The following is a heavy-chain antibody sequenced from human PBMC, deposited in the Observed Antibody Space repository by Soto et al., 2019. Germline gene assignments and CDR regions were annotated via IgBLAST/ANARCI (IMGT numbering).Heavy chain of an antibody. CDR1: GYTFTGYY. CDR3: ARNPKARPNLFDP. J-gene: IGHJ5*02. V-gene: IGHV1-2*04. Sequence: ASVKVSCKASGYTFTGYYMHWVRQAPGQGLEWMGWINPNSGGTNYAQKFQGWVTMTRDTSISTSYMELSRLRSDDTAVYYCARNPKARPNLFDPWGQGALVTVSS. CDR2: INPNSGGT.